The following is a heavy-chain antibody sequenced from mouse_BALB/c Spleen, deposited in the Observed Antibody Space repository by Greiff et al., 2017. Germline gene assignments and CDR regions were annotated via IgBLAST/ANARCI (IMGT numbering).Heavy chain of an antibody. CDR3: ARWRFAY. Sequence: DVMLVESGGGLVKPGGSLKLSCAASGFAFSSYDMSWVRQTPEKRLEWVAYISSGGGSTYYPDTVKGRFTISRDNAKNTLYLQMSSLKSEDTAMYYCARWRFAYWGQGTTLTVSS. CDR2: ISSGGGST. J-gene: IGHJ2*01. V-gene: IGHV5-12-1*01. CDR1: GFAFSSYD.